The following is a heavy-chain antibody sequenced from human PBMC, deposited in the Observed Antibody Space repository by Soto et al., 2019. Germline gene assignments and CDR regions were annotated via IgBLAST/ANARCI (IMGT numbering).Heavy chain of an antibody. D-gene: IGHD3-10*01. CDR2: IYSGGTT. J-gene: IGHJ6*02. V-gene: IGHV3-53*01. CDR3: ARDQFFGSASSNNRYSYFYGMDV. CDR1: GFTVSNNY. Sequence: XGSLRLSCAASGFTVSNNYMSGVRQAPGKGLEWVSHIYSGGTTYYTDSVKGRFTISRDNSKNTLYLHMNSLRVEDTAVYYCARDQFFGSASSNNRYSYFYGMDVWGQGTTVTVSS.